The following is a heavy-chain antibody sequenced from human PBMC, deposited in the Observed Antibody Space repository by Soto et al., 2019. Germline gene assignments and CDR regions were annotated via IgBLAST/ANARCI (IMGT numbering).Heavy chain of an antibody. J-gene: IGHJ4*02. V-gene: IGHV1-18*01. D-gene: IGHD3-22*01. CDR3: ARKGRTLYYYDSSGYYDY. CDR1: GYTFTSYG. Sequence: ASVKVSCKASGYTFTSYGISWVRQAPGQGLEGMGWISAYNGNTNYAQKLQGRVTMTTDTSTSTAYMELRSLRSDDTAVYYCARKGRTLYYYDSSGYYDYWGQGTLVTVSS. CDR2: ISAYNGNT.